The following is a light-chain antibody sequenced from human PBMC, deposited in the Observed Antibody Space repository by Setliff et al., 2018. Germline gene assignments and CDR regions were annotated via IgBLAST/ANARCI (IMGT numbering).Light chain of an antibody. Sequence: QSALTQPRSVSGSPGQSVTISCTGTSSDVGGYNYVSWYQQHPGKAPKLMIYDVSKRPSGVPDRFSGPKSGYTASLTISGLQTEDEADYYCCSYAGSYTVIFGGGTKVTVL. CDR1: SSDVGGYNY. J-gene: IGLJ2*01. CDR3: CSYAGSYTVI. V-gene: IGLV2-11*01. CDR2: DVS.